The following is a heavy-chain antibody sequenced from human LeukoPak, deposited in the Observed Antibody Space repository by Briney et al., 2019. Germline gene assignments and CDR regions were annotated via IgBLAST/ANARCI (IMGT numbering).Heavy chain of an antibody. D-gene: IGHD6-19*01. J-gene: IGHJ4*02. CDR1: GFTFSSYS. CDR2: ISTSSSGM. Sequence: GWSLRLSCAASGFTFSSYSMSWVRQAPGKGLEWVSSISTSSSGMYYADSVQGRFTISRDNAKNSLYLQMNSLRAEDTAVYYCARGSSGWYSGYWGQGTLVTVSS. V-gene: IGHV3-21*01. CDR3: ARGSSGWYSGY.